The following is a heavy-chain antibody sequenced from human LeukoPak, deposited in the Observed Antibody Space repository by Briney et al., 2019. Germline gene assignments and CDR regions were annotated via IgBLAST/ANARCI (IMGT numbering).Heavy chain of an antibody. CDR3: ARMSRLRRKNDY. D-gene: IGHD5-12*01. CDR1: GGSFSGYY. V-gene: IGHV4-34*01. Sequence: SETLSLTCAVYGGSFSGYYWSWIRQPPGKGLGWIGEINHSGSTNYNPSLKSRVTISVDTSKNLFSLKLSSVTAADTAVYYCARMSRLRRKNDYWGQGTLVTVSS. J-gene: IGHJ4*02. CDR2: INHSGST.